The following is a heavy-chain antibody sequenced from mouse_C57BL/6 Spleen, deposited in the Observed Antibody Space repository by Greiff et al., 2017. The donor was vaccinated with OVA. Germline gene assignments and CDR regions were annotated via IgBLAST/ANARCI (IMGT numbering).Heavy chain of an antibody. CDR3: ARDRGYYSNYDYAMDY. J-gene: IGHJ4*01. Sequence: DVHLVESEGGLVQPGSSMKLSCTASGFTFSDYYMAWVRQVPEKGLEWVANINYDGSSTYYLDSLKSRFIISRDNAKNILYLQMSSLKSEDTATYYCARDRGYYSNYDYAMDYWGQGTSVTVSS. V-gene: IGHV5-16*01. CDR1: GFTFSDYY. D-gene: IGHD2-5*01. CDR2: INYDGSST.